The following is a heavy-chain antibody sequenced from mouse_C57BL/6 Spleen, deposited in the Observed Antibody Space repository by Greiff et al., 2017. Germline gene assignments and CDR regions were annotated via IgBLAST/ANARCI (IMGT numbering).Heavy chain of an antibody. CDR2: IYPGSGST. CDR1: GYTFTSYW. V-gene: IGHV1-55*01. CDR3: ARAHYYGSSPWFAY. D-gene: IGHD1-1*01. Sequence: LQQPGAELVKPGASVKMSCKASGYTFTSYWITWVKQRPGQGLEWIGDIYPGSGSTNYNEKFKSKATLTVDTSSSTAYMQLSSLTSEDSAVXYCARAHYYGSSPWFAYWGQGTLVTVSA. J-gene: IGHJ3*01.